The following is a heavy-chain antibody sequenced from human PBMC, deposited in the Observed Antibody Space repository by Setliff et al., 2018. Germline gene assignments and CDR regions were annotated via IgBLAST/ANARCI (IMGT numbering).Heavy chain of an antibody. CDR3: ARAKGVISLDY. CDR1: GFTFSSSG. D-gene: IGHD3-16*02. V-gene: IGHV3-30*02. J-gene: IGHJ4*02. Sequence: GGSLRLSCAASGFSAASGFTFSSSGMHWVRQAPGKGLEWVTFIRNDGSSQYYADSVKGRFTVSRDNSRNTLYLDMNSLRGEDTAVYYCARAKGVISLDYWGQGTLVTVSS. CDR2: IRNDGSSQ.